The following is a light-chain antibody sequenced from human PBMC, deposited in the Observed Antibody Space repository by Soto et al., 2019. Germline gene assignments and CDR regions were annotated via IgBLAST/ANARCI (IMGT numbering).Light chain of an antibody. Sequence: EIVLTQSPGTLSLSPGERATLSCRASQRVSSNYLAWYQQKPGQAPRPLIYGASSRATGIPDRFSGSGAGTDFTLSISRLESEDFAVYYCQQYGSSPWTFGQGTKVAIK. CDR2: GAS. V-gene: IGKV3-20*01. CDR3: QQYGSSPWT. CDR1: QRVSSNY. J-gene: IGKJ1*01.